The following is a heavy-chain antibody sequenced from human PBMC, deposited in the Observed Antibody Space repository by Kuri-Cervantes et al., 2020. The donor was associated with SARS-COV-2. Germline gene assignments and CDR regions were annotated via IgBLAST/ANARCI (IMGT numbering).Heavy chain of an antibody. D-gene: IGHD4-11*01. Sequence: SVKVSCKASGGTFSSYAISWVRQAPGQGLEWMGGIIPIFGTANYAQKFQGRVTITADESTSTAYMELSSLRSEDTAVYYCARQTVDYYYYYMDVWAKGPRSPSP. CDR1: GGTFSSYA. CDR2: IIPIFGTA. J-gene: IGHJ6*03. CDR3: ARQTVDYYYYYMDV. V-gene: IGHV1-69*13.